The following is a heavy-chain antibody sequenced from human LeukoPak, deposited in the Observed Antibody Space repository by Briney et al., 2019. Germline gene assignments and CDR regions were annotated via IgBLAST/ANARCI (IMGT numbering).Heavy chain of an antibody. CDR1: GFTFSSYA. Sequence: GGSLRLSCAASGFTFSSYAMSWVRQAPGKGLEWVSAISGSGGSTYYADSVKGRFTISRDNSKNTLYLQMNSLRAEDTAVYYCAKDKMVWELLPPDYWGQGTLVTVSS. CDR2: ISGSGGST. CDR3: AKDKMVWELLPPDY. D-gene: IGHD1-26*01. J-gene: IGHJ4*02. V-gene: IGHV3-23*01.